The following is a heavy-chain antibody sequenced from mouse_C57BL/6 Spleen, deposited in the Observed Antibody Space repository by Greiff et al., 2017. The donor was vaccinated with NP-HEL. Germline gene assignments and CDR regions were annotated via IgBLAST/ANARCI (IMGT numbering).Heavy chain of an antibody. CDR1: GYTFTDYY. D-gene: IGHD1-1*01. J-gene: IGHJ2*01. V-gene: IGHV1-19*01. CDR3: AREIIITTVVGYFDY. Sequence: VQLQQSGPVLVKPGASVKMSCKASGYTFTDYYMNWVKQSHGKSLEWIGVINPYNGGTSYNQKFKGKATLTVDKSSSTAYMELNSLTSEDSAVYYCAREIIITTVVGYFDYWGQGTTLTVSS. CDR2: INPYNGGT.